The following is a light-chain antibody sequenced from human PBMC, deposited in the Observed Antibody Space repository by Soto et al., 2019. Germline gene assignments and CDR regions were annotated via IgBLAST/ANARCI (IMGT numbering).Light chain of an antibody. V-gene: IGKV3-20*01. CDR3: QQYGSSPPT. CDR2: AAP. CDR1: RSVTGDY. Sequence: EIVLTQSPGTLSLSPGERATLSCRASRSVTGDYVAWYQQTPGKAPRLLIYAAPTRATGIPERFSGSGSGTDFTLTISRLEPEDFAVYCFQQYGSSPPTFGQGTRLEIK. J-gene: IGKJ5*01.